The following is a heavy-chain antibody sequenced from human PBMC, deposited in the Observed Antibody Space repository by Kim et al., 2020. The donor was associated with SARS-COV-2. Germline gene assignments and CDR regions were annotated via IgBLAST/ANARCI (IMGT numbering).Heavy chain of an antibody. J-gene: IGHJ5*02. D-gene: IGHD3-10*01. V-gene: IGHV4-59*08. CDR1: GASINTYY. Sequence: SETLSLTCTVSGASINTYYLSWIRQPPGNGLEWIGYIFYSGVTDYNPSLKSRVSMSADTAKNQFSLKLRSVTVTDTAAYYCARQEVGPGSQGNGFDPWGQGTLVTVSP. CDR3: ARQEVGPGSQGNGFDP. CDR2: IFYSGVT.